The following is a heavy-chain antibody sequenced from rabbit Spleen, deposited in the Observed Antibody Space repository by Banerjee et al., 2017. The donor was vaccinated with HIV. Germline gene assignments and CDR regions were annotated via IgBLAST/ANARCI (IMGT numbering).Heavy chain of an antibody. CDR1: GFSFSSRYW. CDR3: ARDGDDAGYDFNL. D-gene: IGHD3-1*01. CDR2: IFTGSSGTT. Sequence: QSLEESGGDLVKPGASLTLTCTASGFSFSSRYWISWVRQAPEKGLEWIADIFTGSSGTTYYASWAKGRFTGSKTSSTTATLQMTSLTAADTATYFCARDGDDAGYDFNLWGQGTLVTVS. V-gene: IGHV1S40*01. J-gene: IGHJ4*01.